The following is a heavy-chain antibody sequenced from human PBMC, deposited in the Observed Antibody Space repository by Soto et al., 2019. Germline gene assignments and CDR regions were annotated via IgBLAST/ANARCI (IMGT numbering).Heavy chain of an antibody. V-gene: IGHV1-18*01. CDR3: ARDRVYYGSGSYLLYYYGMDV. Sequence: GASVKVSCKASGYTFTSYGISWVRQAPGQGLERMGWISAYNGNTNYAQKLQGRVTMTTDTSTSTAYMELRSLRSDDTAVYYCARDRVYYGSGSYLLYYYGMDVWGQGTTVTVSS. CDR2: ISAYNGNT. J-gene: IGHJ6*02. CDR1: GYTFTSYG. D-gene: IGHD3-10*01.